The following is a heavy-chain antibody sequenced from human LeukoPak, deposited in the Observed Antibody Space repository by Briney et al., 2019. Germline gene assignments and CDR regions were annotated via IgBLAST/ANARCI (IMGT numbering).Heavy chain of an antibody. V-gene: IGHV3-23*01. CDR3: AKHPVVVTATSHDYYTYMHV. CDR2: ISGSDGST. CDR1: GFTFSSYA. Sequence: GGSLRLSCAASGFTFSSYAMSWVRQAPGKGLEWVSGISGSDGSTYYADSVKGRFTISRDNSKSTLYLQMNSLRAEDTAVYYCAKHPVVVTATSHDYYTYMHVWGKGTTVTVSS. D-gene: IGHD2-21*02. J-gene: IGHJ6*03.